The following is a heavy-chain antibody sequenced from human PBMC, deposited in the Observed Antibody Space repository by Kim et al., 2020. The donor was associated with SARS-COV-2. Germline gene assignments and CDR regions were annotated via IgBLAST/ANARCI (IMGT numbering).Heavy chain of an antibody. J-gene: IGHJ5*02. CDR1: GGSISSYY. D-gene: IGHD6-19*01. CDR2: IYYSGST. V-gene: IGHV4-59*01. Sequence: SETLSLTCTVSGGSISSYYWSWIRQPPGKGLEWIGYIYYSGSTNYNPSLKSRVTISVDTSKNQFSLKLSSVTAADTAVYYCARDSSGWYSWFDPWGQGTLVTVSS. CDR3: ARDSSGWYSWFDP.